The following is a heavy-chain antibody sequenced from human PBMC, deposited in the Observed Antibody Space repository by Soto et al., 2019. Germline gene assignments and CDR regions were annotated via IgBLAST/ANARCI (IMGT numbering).Heavy chain of an antibody. V-gene: IGHV3-53*01. CDR2: IYSGGST. J-gene: IGHJ4*02. CDR1: GFTFSSYT. Sequence: LRLSCAASGFTFSSYTMTWVRQAPGKGLEWVSVIYSGGSTYYADSVKGRFTISRDNSKNTLYLQMNSLRAEDTAVYYCARLVGATYFDYWGQGTLVTVSS. D-gene: IGHD1-26*01. CDR3: ARLVGATYFDY.